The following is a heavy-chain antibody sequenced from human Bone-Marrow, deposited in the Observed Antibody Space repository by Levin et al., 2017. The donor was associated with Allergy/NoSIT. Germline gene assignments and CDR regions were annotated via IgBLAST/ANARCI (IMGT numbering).Heavy chain of an antibody. J-gene: IGHJ4*02. Sequence: SGPTLVKPTQTLTLTCAFSGFSLSTSGVGVGWIRQPPGKALEWLALIFWDDDKRYSPSLKSRLTITKDSSNNQVVLTMTNMDPVDTATYHCAHSTKAAATMYYFDYWGQGTLVTVSS. CDR3: AHSTKAAATMYYFDY. D-gene: IGHD6-13*01. CDR2: IFWDDDK. V-gene: IGHV2-5*02. CDR1: GFSLSTSGVG.